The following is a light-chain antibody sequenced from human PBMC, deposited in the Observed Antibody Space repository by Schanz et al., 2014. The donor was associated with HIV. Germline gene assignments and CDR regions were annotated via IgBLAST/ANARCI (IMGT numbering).Light chain of an antibody. CDR1: QFINNW. Sequence: DIQMTQSPPTLSASVGDRVTITCRASQFINNWMAWYQQKPGKAPKVLIYKASSLESGVPSRFSGSGSGTEFTLTISSLHPDDFATYFCQQNVDIPYTFGLGTKVD. CDR3: QQNVDIPYT. J-gene: IGKJ3*01. CDR2: KAS. V-gene: IGKV1-5*03.